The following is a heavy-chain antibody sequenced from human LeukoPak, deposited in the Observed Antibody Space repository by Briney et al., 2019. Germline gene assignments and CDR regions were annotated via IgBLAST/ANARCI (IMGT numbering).Heavy chain of an antibody. Sequence: PSETLSLTCTVSGGSISSGTYYWSWIRQPAGKGLEWIGRIYTSGSTNYNPSLKSRITISVDTSKNQFSLKLSSVTAADTAVYYCAREGYYYGFTGFFDSWGPGTLVTVSS. CDR2: IYTSGST. D-gene: IGHD3-10*01. J-gene: IGHJ4*02. V-gene: IGHV4-61*02. CDR1: GGSISSGTYY. CDR3: AREGYYYGFTGFFDS.